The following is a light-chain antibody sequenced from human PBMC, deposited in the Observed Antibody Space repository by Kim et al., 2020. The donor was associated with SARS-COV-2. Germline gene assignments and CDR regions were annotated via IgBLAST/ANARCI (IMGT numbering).Light chain of an antibody. CDR1: SLRSYY. Sequence: GQTVRMTGQGDSLRSYYASWYQQKPGQAPVLVIYGKNNRPSGIPDRFSGSSSGNTASLTITGAQAEDEADYYCNSRDSSGNHLDVVFGGGTQLTVL. CDR2: GKN. V-gene: IGLV3-19*01. CDR3: NSRDSSGNHLDVV. J-gene: IGLJ2*01.